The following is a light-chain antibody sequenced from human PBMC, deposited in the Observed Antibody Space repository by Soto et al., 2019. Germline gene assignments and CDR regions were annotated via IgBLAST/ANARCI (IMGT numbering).Light chain of an antibody. CDR1: QGIGNA. Sequence: IQLTQCPSTLSASVGDRVTISCRASQGIGNALGWYQQKPGKPPKVLIYGASNLQSGVQPMFSGSGAGTEFTRAISSLQPEDPATYYCLQDINYPWTFGQGTKVDIK. J-gene: IGKJ1*01. CDR2: GAS. CDR3: LQDINYPWT. V-gene: IGKV1-6*01.